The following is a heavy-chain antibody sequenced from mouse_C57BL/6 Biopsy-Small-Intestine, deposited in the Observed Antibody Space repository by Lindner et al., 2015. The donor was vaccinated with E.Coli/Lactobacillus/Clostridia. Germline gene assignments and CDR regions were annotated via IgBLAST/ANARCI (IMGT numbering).Heavy chain of an antibody. CDR2: INPNNGFI. CDR3: ARGTGLAY. J-gene: IGHJ3*01. D-gene: IGHD4-1*01. CDR1: GYIFTDYN. V-gene: IGHV1-22*01. Sequence: VQLQESGPEVVKPGASVKMSCQASGYIFTDYNIHWVKQSHGGSLEWIGYINPNNGFINYNQKFKGKATLTVNQSSHTAYMELRSLTSEDSAVYYCARGTGLAYWGQGTLVTVSA.